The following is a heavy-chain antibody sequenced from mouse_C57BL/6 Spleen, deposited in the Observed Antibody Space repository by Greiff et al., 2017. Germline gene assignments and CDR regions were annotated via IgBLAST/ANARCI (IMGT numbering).Heavy chain of an antibody. CDR3: ARLGTGTGDFDY. CDR2: IYPRSGNT. V-gene: IGHV1-81*01. J-gene: IGHJ2*01. CDR1: GYTFTSYG. D-gene: IGHD4-1*01. Sequence: VQLQESGAELARPGASVKLSCKASGYTFTSYGISWVKQRTGQGLEWIGEIYPRSGNTYYNEKFKGKATLTADKSSSTAYMELRSLTSEDSAVXFCARLGTGTGDFDYWGQGTTLTVSS.